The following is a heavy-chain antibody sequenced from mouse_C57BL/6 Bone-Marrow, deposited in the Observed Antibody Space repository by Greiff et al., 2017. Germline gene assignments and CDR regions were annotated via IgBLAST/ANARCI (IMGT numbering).Heavy chain of an antibody. J-gene: IGHJ2*01. CDR1: GYTFTDYE. D-gene: IGHD1-1*01. Sequence: QVQLQQSGAELVRPGASVTLSCKASGYTFTDYEMHWVKQTPVHGLEWLGAIDPETGGPAFNQKFKGKAILTADKSSSTAYMELRSLTSEDSAVYYCTRSATVVAWDYFDYWGQGTTLTVSS. CDR3: TRSATVVAWDYFDY. V-gene: IGHV1-15*01. CDR2: IDPETGGP.